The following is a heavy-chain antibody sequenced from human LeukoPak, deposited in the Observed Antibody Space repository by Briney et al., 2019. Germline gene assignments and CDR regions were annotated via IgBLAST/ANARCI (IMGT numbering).Heavy chain of an antibody. Sequence: VASVKVSCKASGYTFTSYYMHWVRQAPGQGLEGMGIINPSGGSTSYAQKFQGRVTMTRDMSTSTVYMELSSLRSEDTAVYYCARERLRFLEWLLSPNDAFDIWGQGTMVTVSS. D-gene: IGHD3-3*01. V-gene: IGHV1-46*01. CDR1: GYTFTSYY. CDR2: INPSGGST. J-gene: IGHJ3*02. CDR3: ARERLRFLEWLLSPNDAFDI.